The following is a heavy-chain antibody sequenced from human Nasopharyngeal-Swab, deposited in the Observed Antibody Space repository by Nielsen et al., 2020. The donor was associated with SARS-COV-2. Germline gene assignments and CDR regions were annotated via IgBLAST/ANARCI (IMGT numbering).Heavy chain of an antibody. D-gene: IGHD3-22*01. CDR3: AKDRGIVVVIGFDY. CDR1: GFTFSGYA. Sequence: GESLKISCAASGFTFSGYAMSWVRQAPGKGLEWVSAISGSGGSTYYADSVKGRFTISRDNSKNTLYLQMNSLRAEDTAVYYCAKDRGIVVVIGFDYWGQGTLVTVSS. CDR2: ISGSGGST. V-gene: IGHV3-23*01. J-gene: IGHJ4*02.